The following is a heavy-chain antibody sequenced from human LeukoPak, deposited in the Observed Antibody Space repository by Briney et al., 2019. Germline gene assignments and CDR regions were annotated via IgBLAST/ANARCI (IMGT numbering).Heavy chain of an antibody. J-gene: IGHJ4*02. CDR1: GYSISSGYY. V-gene: IGHV4-38-2*02. D-gene: IGHD2-8*01. CDR3: ARGQGYCTNGVCRLFDY. CDR2: IYHSGST. Sequence: SETLSLTCTVSGYSISSGYYWGWIRQPPGKGLEWIGSIYHSGSTYYNPSLKSRVAISVDTSKNQFSLKLSSVTAADTAVYYCARGQGYCTNGVCRLFDYWGQGTLVTVSS.